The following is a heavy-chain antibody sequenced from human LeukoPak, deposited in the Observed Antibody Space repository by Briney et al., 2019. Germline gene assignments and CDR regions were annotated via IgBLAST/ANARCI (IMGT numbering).Heavy chain of an antibody. V-gene: IGHV4-4*07. Sequence: PSETLSLNCSVSGAYMSNYYWTWVRQSAAQGLEWIGRLHASESTIYNPSLKSRVTMSLDTSKDQLSLTLTSVTAADSAMYYCASLSSGAGFDVWGQGTVVTVSS. D-gene: IGHD3-22*01. CDR1: GAYMSNYY. CDR3: ASLSSGAGFDV. J-gene: IGHJ3*01. CDR2: LHASEST.